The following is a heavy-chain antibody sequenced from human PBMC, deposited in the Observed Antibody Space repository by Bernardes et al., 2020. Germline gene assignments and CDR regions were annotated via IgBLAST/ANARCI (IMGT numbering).Heavy chain of an antibody. CDR2: IGTAGDT. CDR1: GFTFSSYD. D-gene: IGHD5-12*01. V-gene: IGHV3-13*01. CDR3: ARQAWRPLLDYYYGMDV. J-gene: IGHJ6*04. Sequence: GGSLRLSCAASGFTFSSYDMHWVRQATGKGLEWVSSIGTAGDTYYPGSVKGRFTISRENAKNSLYRQMSSLRAGDTAVYYCARQAWRPLLDYYYGMDVWGKGTTVTVSS.